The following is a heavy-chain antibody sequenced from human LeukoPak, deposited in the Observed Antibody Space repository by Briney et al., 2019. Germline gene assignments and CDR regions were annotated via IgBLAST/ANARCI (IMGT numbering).Heavy chain of an antibody. CDR1: GYTLTELH. J-gene: IGHJ6*04. CDR3: ATSILTPQYYYGMDV. CDR2: FASADGGT. D-gene: IGHD3-9*01. V-gene: IGHV1-24*01. Sequence: ASGMVSSKVSGYTLTELHIHWVLHPPGNRREWRGAFASADGGTIYAQKFQGRVTMSEDTSTDTAYMELRSLRSEDTAVYYCATSILTPQYYYGMDVWGKGTTVTVSS.